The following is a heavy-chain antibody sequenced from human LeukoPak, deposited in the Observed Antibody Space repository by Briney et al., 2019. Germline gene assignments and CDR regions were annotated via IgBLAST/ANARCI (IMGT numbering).Heavy chain of an antibody. Sequence: GESLEISCKGSGYTFTNYWIAWVRQMPGKGLECMGITYPLNSDTRYSPSFQGQVTISADKSVSTAYLQWSSLKASDTAIYYCARHLDGYNPFDYWGQGTLVTVSS. J-gene: IGHJ4*02. CDR2: TYPLNSDT. D-gene: IGHD5-24*01. V-gene: IGHV5-51*01. CDR1: GYTFTNYW. CDR3: ARHLDGYNPFDY.